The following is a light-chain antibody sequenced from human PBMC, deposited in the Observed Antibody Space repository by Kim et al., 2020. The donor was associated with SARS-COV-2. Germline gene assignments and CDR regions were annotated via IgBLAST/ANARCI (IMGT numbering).Light chain of an antibody. J-gene: IGLJ3*02. CDR3: VVYMGSGISV. CDR1: SGSLSTNYY. Sequence: GGTVTRTCGLSSGSLSTNYYPSWYQQTPGQAPRTLIYNTNTRSSGVPDRFSGSILGNKAALTITGAQADDESDYYCVVYMGSGISVFGGGTQLTVL. V-gene: IGLV8-61*01. CDR2: NTN.